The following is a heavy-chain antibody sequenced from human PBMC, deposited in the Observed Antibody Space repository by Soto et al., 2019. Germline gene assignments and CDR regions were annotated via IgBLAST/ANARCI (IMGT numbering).Heavy chain of an antibody. CDR3: ARASKENYDFWSGDLSD. CDR1: GFTFSSYG. Sequence: QVQRVESGGGVVQPGRSLRLSCAASGFTFSSYGMHWVRQAPGKGLEWVAVIWYDGSNKYYADSVKGRFTISRDNSKNTLYLQMNRLRAEDTAVYYCARASKENYDFWSGDLSDWGQGTLVTVSS. CDR2: IWYDGSNK. D-gene: IGHD3-3*01. V-gene: IGHV3-33*01. J-gene: IGHJ4*02.